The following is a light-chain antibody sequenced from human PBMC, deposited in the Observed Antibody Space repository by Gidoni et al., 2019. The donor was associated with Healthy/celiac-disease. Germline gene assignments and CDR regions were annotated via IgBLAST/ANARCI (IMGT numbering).Light chain of an antibody. CDR1: SSNIGRNT. V-gene: IGLV1-44*01. CDR3: AAWDDSLNGVV. Sequence: QSVLPPPPSASGTPGQRVTISCSGSSSNIGRNTVNWYQPLPGTAPKLLIYSNNQRPSGVLDRFSGSKSGTSASLAISGLQSEDEADYYCAAWDDSLNGVVFGGGTKLTVL. CDR2: SNN. J-gene: IGLJ2*01.